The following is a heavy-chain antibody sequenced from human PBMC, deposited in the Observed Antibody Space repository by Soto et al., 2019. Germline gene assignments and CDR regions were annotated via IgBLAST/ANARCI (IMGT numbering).Heavy chain of an antibody. D-gene: IGHD5-12*01. CDR1: GYTFTSYY. CDR2: INPSGGST. CDR3: ARMAQRGYSGYDPTDY. J-gene: IGHJ4*02. Sequence: ASVKVSCKASGYTFTSYYMHWVRQAPGQGLEWMGIINPSGGSTSYAQKFQGRVTMTRDTSTSTVYMELSSLRSEDTAVYYCARMAQRGYSGYDPTDYWGQGTLVTVSS. V-gene: IGHV1-46*01.